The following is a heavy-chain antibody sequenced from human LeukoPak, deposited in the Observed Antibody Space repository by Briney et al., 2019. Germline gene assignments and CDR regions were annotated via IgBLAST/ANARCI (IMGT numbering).Heavy chain of an antibody. Sequence: GGSLRLSCAASGFTFSSFGMHWVRQAPGKGLEWVPLISKDGSHEFYADSVKGRFTISRDNFKNSLFLDMTSLGPEDTAVYYCARDWFESGWHLDYWGQGALVTVSS. CDR2: ISKDGSHE. V-gene: IGHV3-30*13. CDR1: GFTFSSFG. J-gene: IGHJ4*02. CDR3: ARDWFESGWHLDY. D-gene: IGHD6-19*01.